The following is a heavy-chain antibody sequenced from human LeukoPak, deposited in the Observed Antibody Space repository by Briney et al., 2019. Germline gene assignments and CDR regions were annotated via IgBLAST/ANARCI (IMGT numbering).Heavy chain of an antibody. Sequence: SETLSLTCSVSGGSISLYYWSWIRQPPGKGLEWIGYIYYTGSTNYNPSLKSRVTISVDTSKNQFSLKLSSVTAADTAVYYCARDGNVLLWFGELSIFDYWGQGTLVTVSS. J-gene: IGHJ4*02. V-gene: IGHV4-59*12. CDR2: IYYTGST. CDR1: GGSISLYY. D-gene: IGHD3-10*01. CDR3: ARDGNVLLWFGELSIFDY.